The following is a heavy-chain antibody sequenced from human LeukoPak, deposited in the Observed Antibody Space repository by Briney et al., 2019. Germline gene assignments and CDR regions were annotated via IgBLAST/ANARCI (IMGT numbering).Heavy chain of an antibody. CDR3: ARDCSGWAH. CDR2: LYSDGNT. CDR1: GFTVITND. V-gene: IGHV3-53*01. D-gene: IGHD6-19*01. J-gene: IGHJ4*02. Sequence: GGSLRLSCAASGFTVITNDMTWVRQAPGKGLEWVSVLYSDGNTKYADSVQGRFTISRDNAKNSLYLQMNSLRAQDTAVYYCARDCSGWAHWGQGTLVTVSS.